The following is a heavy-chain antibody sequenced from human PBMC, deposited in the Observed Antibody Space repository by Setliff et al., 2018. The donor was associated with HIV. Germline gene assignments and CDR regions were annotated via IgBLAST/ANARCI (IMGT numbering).Heavy chain of an antibody. CDR3: ARDPPGSGFHLDY. CDR1: GFTFSDYY. D-gene: IGHD5-12*01. Sequence: GGSLRLSCAASGFTFSDYYMSWIRQAPGKGLEWVSYISSSSSYTNYADSVKGRFTISRDNAKNSLYLQMNTLRVEDTAVYYCARDPPGSGFHLDYWGQGTLVTVSS. CDR2: ISSSSSYT. V-gene: IGHV3-11*06. J-gene: IGHJ4*02.